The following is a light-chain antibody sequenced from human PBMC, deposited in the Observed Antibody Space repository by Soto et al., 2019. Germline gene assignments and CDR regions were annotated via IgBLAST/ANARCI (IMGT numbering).Light chain of an antibody. J-gene: IGLJ1*01. CDR3: CSYAGSSLYV. Sequence: QSALTQPASVSGSPGQSITISCTGTSSDVGSYNLVSWYQQLPGKAPKLMIYEGSKRPSGVSNRFSGSKSGNTASLTISGLQAEDEADYYCCSYAGSSLYVFGTGTKLTVL. CDR2: EGS. V-gene: IGLV2-23*01. CDR1: SSDVGSYNL.